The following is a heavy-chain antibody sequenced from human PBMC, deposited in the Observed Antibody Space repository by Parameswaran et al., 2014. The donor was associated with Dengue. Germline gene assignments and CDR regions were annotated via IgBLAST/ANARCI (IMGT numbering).Heavy chain of an antibody. CDR3: ARIVVVPVAIRGGGYNTSGYYYHGMDV. CDR2: IFSTDEK. Sequence: RWIRQPPGKALEWLAHIFSTDEKSYSTSLKSRLTISKDTSKSQVVLTMTNMDPVDTATYYCARIVVVPVAIRGGGYNTSGYYYHGMDVWGQGTTVTVSS. V-gene: IGHV2-26*01. J-gene: IGHJ6*02. D-gene: IGHD2-2*01.